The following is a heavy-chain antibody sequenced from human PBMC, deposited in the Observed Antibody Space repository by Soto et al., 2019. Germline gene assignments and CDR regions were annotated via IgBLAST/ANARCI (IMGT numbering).Heavy chain of an antibody. CDR1: GGSISSYY. CDR2: IYYSGST. D-gene: IGHD2-21*01. V-gene: IGHV4-59*01. J-gene: IGHJ4*02. CDR3: ASGGQYAPSYF. Sequence: SETLSLTCTVSGGSISSYYWSWIRQPPGKGLEWIGYIYYSGSTNHNPSLKSRVTISVDTSKNQFSLNLCSVTAADTAVYYCASGGQYAPSYFWGQGTLVTVSS.